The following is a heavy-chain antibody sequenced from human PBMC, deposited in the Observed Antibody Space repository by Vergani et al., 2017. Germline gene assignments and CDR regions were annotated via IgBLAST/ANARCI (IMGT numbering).Heavy chain of an antibody. V-gene: IGHV4-59*12. D-gene: IGHD1-1*01. Sequence: QVQLQESGPGLVKPSETLSLTCTVSGGSISSYYWSWIRQPPGKGLEWIGYIYYSGSTNYNPSLKSRVTISVDTSKNQFSLKLSSVTAADTAVYYCARATTTPGPGRTDYWGQGTLVTVSS. J-gene: IGHJ4*02. CDR2: IYYSGST. CDR1: GGSISSYY. CDR3: ARATTTPGPGRTDY.